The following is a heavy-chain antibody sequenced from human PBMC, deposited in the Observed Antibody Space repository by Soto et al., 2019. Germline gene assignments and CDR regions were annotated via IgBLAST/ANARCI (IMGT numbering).Heavy chain of an antibody. CDR2: INAGNGNT. V-gene: IGHV1-3*01. CDR1: GYTFTSYG. Sequence: VASVKVSCKASGYTFTSYGISWVRQAPGQRLEWMGWINAGNGNTKYSQKFQGRVTITRDTSASTAYMELSSLRSEDTAVYYCARVDYDSSGYEVYYYGMDVWGQGTTVTVSS. J-gene: IGHJ6*02. CDR3: ARVDYDSSGYEVYYYGMDV. D-gene: IGHD3-22*01.